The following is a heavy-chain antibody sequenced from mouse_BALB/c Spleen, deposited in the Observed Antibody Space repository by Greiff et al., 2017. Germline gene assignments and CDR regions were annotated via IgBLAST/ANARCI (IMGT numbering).Heavy chain of an antibody. V-gene: IGHV1-31*01. Sequence: VQLQQSGPELVKPGASVKISCKASGYSFTGYYMHWVKQSHVKSLEWIGRINPYNGATSYNQNFKDKASLTVDKSSSTAYMELHSLTSEDSAVYYCARGGYDYAMDYWGQGTSVTVSS. CDR3: ARGGYDYAMDY. CDR1: GYSFTGYY. CDR2: INPYNGAT. J-gene: IGHJ4*01. D-gene: IGHD2-2*01.